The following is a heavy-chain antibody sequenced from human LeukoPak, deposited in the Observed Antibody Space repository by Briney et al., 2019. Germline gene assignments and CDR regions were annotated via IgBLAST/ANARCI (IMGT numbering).Heavy chain of an antibody. J-gene: IGHJ6*02. V-gene: IGHV1-2*02. Sequence: ASVKVSCKASGYTLSGYYIHWVRQAPGQGLEWMGWINPSSGDTNYAQDFQGRVTMTRDTSITTAYMELSRLRSDDTALYYCARKREGAYGMDVWGQGTTVTVSS. CDR1: GYTLSGYY. D-gene: IGHD1-26*01. CDR2: INPSSGDT. CDR3: ARKREGAYGMDV.